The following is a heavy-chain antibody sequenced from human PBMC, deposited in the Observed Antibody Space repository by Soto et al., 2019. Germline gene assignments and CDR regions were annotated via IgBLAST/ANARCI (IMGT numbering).Heavy chain of an antibody. J-gene: IGHJ3*02. V-gene: IGHV3-23*01. CDR1: GFTFSNYA. CDR2: ISGNVGST. Sequence: PGGSLRLSCAASGFTFSNYAMNWVRQAPGKGLEWVSAISGNVGSTNYADSVKGRFSISRDNSKNTLYLQVNSLRADDTAVYYCARRNWNYGAFDIWGQGTMVTVSS. CDR3: ARRNWNYGAFDI. D-gene: IGHD1-7*01.